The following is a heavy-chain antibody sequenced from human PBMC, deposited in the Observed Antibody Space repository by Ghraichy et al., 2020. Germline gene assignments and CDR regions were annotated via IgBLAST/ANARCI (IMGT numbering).Heavy chain of an antibody. J-gene: IGHJ3*02. CDR2: ISAYNGNT. D-gene: IGHD3-22*01. CDR3: ARPERAYYDSSGHDAFDI. Sequence: ASVKVSCKASGYTFTSYGISWVRQAPGQGLEWMGWISAYNGNTNYAQKLQGRVTMTTDTSTSTAYMELRSLRSDDTAVYYCARPERAYYDSSGHDAFDIWGQGTMVTVSS. V-gene: IGHV1-18*01. CDR1: GYTFTSYG.